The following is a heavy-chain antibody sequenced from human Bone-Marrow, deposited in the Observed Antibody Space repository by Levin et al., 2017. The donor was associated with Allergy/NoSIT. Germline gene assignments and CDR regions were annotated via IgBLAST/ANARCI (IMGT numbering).Heavy chain of an antibody. CDR1: GNSFSSYV. CDR3: ATGLDLSDTFDI. V-gene: IGHV3-21*01. CDR2: ISTGSGHM. Sequence: GESLKISCTVSGNSFSSYVMNWVRQAPGKGPEWVASISTGSGHMYYPDSVKGRFTISRDNAQNSVYLQMDSLRLEDTAVYYCATGLDLSDTFDIWGQGTMVTVSS. J-gene: IGHJ3*02.